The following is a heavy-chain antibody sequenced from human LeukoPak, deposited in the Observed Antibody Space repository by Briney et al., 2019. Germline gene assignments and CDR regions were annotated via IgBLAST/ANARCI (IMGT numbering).Heavy chain of an antibody. V-gene: IGHV4-39*01. Sequence: SETLSLTCTVSGDSISSSSSYWGWIRQPPGKGLEWIGSIYYSGSTYYNTSLKSRVTISVDTSKNQFSLKLNSVTAADTAVYYCAASIWFGIYPDYWGQGTLVTVSS. J-gene: IGHJ4*02. CDR3: AASIWFGIYPDY. CDR1: GDSISSSSSY. CDR2: IYYSGST. D-gene: IGHD3-10*01.